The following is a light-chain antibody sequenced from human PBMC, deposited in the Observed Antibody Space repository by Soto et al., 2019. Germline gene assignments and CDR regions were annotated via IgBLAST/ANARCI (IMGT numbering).Light chain of an antibody. CDR3: QQSYSTPIT. Sequence: DIPMTQSPSSLSASVGDRVTITCRASQSISMYLNWYQQKPGKAPKVLMYAASNLQSGVPSRFSGSGSGTDFTLTISSLQPEDFATYYCQQSYSTPITFGQGTRLKIE. J-gene: IGKJ5*01. CDR1: QSISMY. V-gene: IGKV1-39*01. CDR2: AAS.